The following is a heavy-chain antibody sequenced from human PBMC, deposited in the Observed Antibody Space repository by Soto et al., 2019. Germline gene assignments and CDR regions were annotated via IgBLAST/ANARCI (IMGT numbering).Heavy chain of an antibody. CDR1: GFTLSGRS. CDR3: VRGWFGPEV. J-gene: IGHJ6*04. D-gene: IGHD3-10*01. V-gene: IGHV3-74*01. CDR2: IDNAGTDS. Sequence: EVQLVESGGGLVQPGGSLRLSCAASGFTLSGRSMHWVRQSPGKGLVWVSGIDNAGTDSTYADSVKGRLTSSRDNAKNMLYLQMISRRVEDTAVCYCVRGWFGPEVWGKGTRVTVSS.